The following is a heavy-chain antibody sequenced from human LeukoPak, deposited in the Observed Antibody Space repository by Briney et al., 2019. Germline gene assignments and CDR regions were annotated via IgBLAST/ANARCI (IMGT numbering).Heavy chain of an antibody. V-gene: IGHV3-23*01. Sequence: GGSLRLSCAASGFTFSSYAMSWVRQAPGKGLEWVSAISGSGGSTYYADSVRGRFTISRDNSKNTLYLQVNSLRAEDTAVYYCAKGGKWDVTPFDYWGQGTLVTVSS. CDR2: ISGSGGST. D-gene: IGHD1-26*01. J-gene: IGHJ4*02. CDR1: GFTFSSYA. CDR3: AKGGKWDVTPFDY.